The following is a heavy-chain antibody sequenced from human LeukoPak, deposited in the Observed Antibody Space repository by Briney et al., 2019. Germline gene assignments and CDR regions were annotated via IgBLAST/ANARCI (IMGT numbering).Heavy chain of an antibody. Sequence: GESLKICCKGSGYSCTSYWIGWVRQMPGKGLERMGIIYPGDSDTRYSPSFHGQVTISADKSISTAYLQWSSLKASDTAMYYCARGDYGSGDNWFDPWGQGTLVTVSS. J-gene: IGHJ5*02. CDR1: GYSCTSYW. CDR2: IYPGDSDT. V-gene: IGHV5-51*03. CDR3: ARGDYGSGDNWFDP. D-gene: IGHD3-10*01.